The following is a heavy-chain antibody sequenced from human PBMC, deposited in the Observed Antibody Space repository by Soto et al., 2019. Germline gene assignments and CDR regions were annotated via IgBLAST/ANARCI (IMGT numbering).Heavy chain of an antibody. V-gene: IGHV3-23*01. J-gene: IGHJ1*01. CDR2: ISGSGGSA. D-gene: IGHD2-15*01. CDR3: AKDGLRFLVVVAAISAEYFQH. CDR1: GFTFSSYA. Sequence: GGSLRLSCAASGFTFSSYAMSWVRQAPGKGLEWVSAISGSGGSAYYADSVKGRFTISRDNSKNTLYLQMNSLRAEDTAVYYCAKDGLRFLVVVAAISAEYFQHWGQGTLVTVSS.